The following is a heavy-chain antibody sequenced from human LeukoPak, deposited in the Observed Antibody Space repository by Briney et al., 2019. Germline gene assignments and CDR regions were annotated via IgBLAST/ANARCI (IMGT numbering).Heavy chain of an antibody. Sequence: ASVKVSCKASGGTFSSYAISWVRQAPGQGREWMGGIIPIFGTANYAQKFQGRVTITTDESTSTAYMELSSLRSEDTAVYYCARGGDIVATINPFDYWGQGTLVTVSS. CDR1: GGTFSSYA. J-gene: IGHJ4*02. D-gene: IGHD5-12*01. CDR3: ARGGDIVATINPFDY. V-gene: IGHV1-69*05. CDR2: IIPIFGTA.